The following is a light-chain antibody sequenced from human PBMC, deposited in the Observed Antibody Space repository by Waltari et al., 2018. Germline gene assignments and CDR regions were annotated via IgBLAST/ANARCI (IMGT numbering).Light chain of an antibody. J-gene: IGKJ3*01. CDR2: STS. CDR1: QNISNY. V-gene: IGKV1-8*01. Sequence: AIRLTQSPPSFPASTADRVTITCRASQNISNYLAWDQPKPWKAPNLLIYSTSTLQSGVPSRFSGSGSGTDFTLTIGCLQSEDFATYFCQQYYTYPLTFGPGTKVDFK. CDR3: QQYYTYPLT.